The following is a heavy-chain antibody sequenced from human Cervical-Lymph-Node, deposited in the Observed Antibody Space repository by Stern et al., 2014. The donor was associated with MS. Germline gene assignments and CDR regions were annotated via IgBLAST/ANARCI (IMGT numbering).Heavy chain of an antibody. V-gene: IGHV1-69*01. CDR1: GGAFSTIE. CDR3: VRDQGGIAAS. D-gene: IGHD6-13*01. CDR2: INPLFGTT. J-gene: IGHJ4*02. Sequence: MQLVESGAEVMKPGSSMKVSCEASGGAFSTIEISWVRQPPGKRLELLGGINPLFGTTNYAQKVQGRVTIVADESTSTVNMELRSLRSEDTAVYYCVRDQGGIAASWGQGTPVTVSS.